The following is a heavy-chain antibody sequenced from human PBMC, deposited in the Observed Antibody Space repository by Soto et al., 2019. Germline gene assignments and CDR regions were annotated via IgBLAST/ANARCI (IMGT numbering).Heavy chain of an antibody. CDR2: IYHSGST. CDR1: GGSISSGGYS. D-gene: IGHD3-16*01. Sequence: PSETLSLTCVVSGGSISSGGYSWSWIRQPPGKGLEWIGYIYHSGSTYYNPSLKSRVTISVDRSKNQFSLKLSSVTAADTAVYYCARDRAVTTSGGYFDYWGQGTLVTVSS. CDR3: ARDRAVTTSGGYFDY. J-gene: IGHJ4*02. V-gene: IGHV4-30-2*01.